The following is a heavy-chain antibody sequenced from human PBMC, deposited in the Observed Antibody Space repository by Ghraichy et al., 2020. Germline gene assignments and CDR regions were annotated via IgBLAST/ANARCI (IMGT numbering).Heavy chain of an antibody. CDR3: ARALVPSGIESFGF. Sequence: SVKVSCKTSGGTFNSYPINWVRQVPGQGLEWLGRSIPFLDSPDYAQKFQGRFTITADMSTNTAYMELSSLTSADTAIYYCARALVPSGIESFGFWGQGTLVTVSP. D-gene: IGHD6-6*01. CDR2: SIPFLDSP. V-gene: IGHV1-69*08. CDR1: GGTFNSYP. J-gene: IGHJ4*02.